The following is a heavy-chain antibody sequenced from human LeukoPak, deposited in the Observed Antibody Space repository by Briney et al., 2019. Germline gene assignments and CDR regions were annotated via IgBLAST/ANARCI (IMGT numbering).Heavy chain of an antibody. Sequence: SETLSLTCTASGGSISSSSFSWGWIRQPPGKGLEWIGSVYYSGSTYYNPSLKSRVTVSVDTSNNQFSLKLSSVTAADTAVYYCASEALLRYFEIWGQGTLVTVSS. D-gene: IGHD3-9*01. J-gene: IGHJ4*02. CDR3: ASEALLRYFEI. CDR2: VYYSGST. V-gene: IGHV4-39*01. CDR1: GGSISSSSFS.